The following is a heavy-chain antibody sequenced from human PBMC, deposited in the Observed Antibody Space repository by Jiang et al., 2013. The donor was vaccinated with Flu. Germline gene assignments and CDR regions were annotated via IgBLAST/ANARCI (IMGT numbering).Heavy chain of an antibody. CDR2: ISYDGSNK. D-gene: IGHD4-17*01. CDR1: GFTFSSYG. J-gene: IGHJ3*02. V-gene: IGHV3-30*03. Sequence: VQLVESGGGVVQPGRSLRLSCAASGFTFSSYGMHWVRQAPGKGLEWVAVISYDGSNKYYADSVKGRFTISRDNSKNTLYLQMNSLRAEDTAVYYCATSTVTDAFDIWAKGQWSPSLQ. CDR3: ATSTVTDAFDI.